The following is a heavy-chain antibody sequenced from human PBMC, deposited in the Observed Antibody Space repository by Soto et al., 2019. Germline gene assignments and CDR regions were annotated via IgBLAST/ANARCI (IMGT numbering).Heavy chain of an antibody. CDR2: IIPIFGTA. Sequence: ASVKVSCKASGGTFSSYAISWVRQAPGQGLEWMGGIIPIFGTANYAQKFQGRVTMTEDTSTDTAYMELSSLRSEDTAVYYCATGDRRWDFDYWGQGTLVTVSS. D-gene: IGHD4-17*01. CDR1: GGTFSSYA. V-gene: IGHV1-69*06. CDR3: ATGDRRWDFDY. J-gene: IGHJ4*02.